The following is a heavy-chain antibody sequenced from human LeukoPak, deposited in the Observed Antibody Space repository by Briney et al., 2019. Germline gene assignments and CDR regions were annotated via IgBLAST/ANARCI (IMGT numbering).Heavy chain of an antibody. CDR1: GYTFITNY. CDR3: ARELRYFYGSGSYVLSVY. CDR2: INPNSGGT. Sequence: GASVKVSCKASGYTFITNYMHWVRQAPGQGLEWMGWINPNSGGTNYAQKFQGRVTMTRDTSISTAYMELSRLRSDDAAVYYCARELRYFYGSGSYVLSVYWGRGTLVTVSS. J-gene: IGHJ4*02. V-gene: IGHV1-2*02. D-gene: IGHD3-10*01.